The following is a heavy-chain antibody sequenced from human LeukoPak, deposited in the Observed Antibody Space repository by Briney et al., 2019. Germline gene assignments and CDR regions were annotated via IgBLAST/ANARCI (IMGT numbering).Heavy chain of an antibody. Sequence: SETLSLTCTVSGGSISSYQWSWIRQPPGKGLEWIGNIYYSGSTNYSPSLKSRVIISVDTSKNQFSLKLSSVTAADTAVYYCARVEEGYGSGRRENYYYYYMDVWGKGTTVTISS. CDR3: ARVEEGYGSGRRENYYYYYMDV. J-gene: IGHJ6*03. CDR1: GGSISSYQ. D-gene: IGHD3-10*01. V-gene: IGHV4-59*01. CDR2: IYYSGST.